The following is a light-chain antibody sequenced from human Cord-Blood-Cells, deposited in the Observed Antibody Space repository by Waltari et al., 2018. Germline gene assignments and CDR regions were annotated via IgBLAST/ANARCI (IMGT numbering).Light chain of an antibody. CDR2: DAS. V-gene: IGKV3-11*01. Sequence: DIVLTQSPATLSLSPGERATLSCRASQSVSSYLAWYQQKPGQAPRLHIYDASNSATGIPARFSGSGSGTDFTLTISSLEHEDFAVYYWQQRSNWLFGQGTKLEIK. J-gene: IGKJ2*01. CDR1: QSVSSY. CDR3: QQRSNWL.